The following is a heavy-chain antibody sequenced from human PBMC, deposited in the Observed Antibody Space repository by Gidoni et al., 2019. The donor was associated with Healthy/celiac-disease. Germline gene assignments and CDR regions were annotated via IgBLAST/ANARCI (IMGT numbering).Heavy chain of an antibody. Sequence: QVQLQQWGAGLLKPSETLSLTCAVYGGSFSGYYWSWIRQPPGKGLEWTGEINHSGSTNYNPSLKSRVTISVDTSKNQFSLKLSSVTAADTAVYYCARGGVFSSSSLHYWGQGTLVTVSS. J-gene: IGHJ4*02. V-gene: IGHV4-34*01. CDR2: INHSGST. CDR3: ARGGVFSSSSLHY. D-gene: IGHD6-6*01. CDR1: GGSFSGYY.